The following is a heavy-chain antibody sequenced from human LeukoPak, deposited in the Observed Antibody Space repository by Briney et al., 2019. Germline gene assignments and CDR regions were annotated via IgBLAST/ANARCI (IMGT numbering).Heavy chain of an antibody. Sequence: GASVKVSCKASGYTFTSYGISWVRQAPGQGLEWMGWISAYNGNTNYAQKLQGRVTMTTDTSTSTAYMELRSLRSDDTAVYYCARDRGYCSGGSCRFDYWGQGTLVTVSS. CDR3: ARDRGYCSGGSCRFDY. CDR1: GYTFTSYG. CDR2: ISAYNGNT. J-gene: IGHJ4*02. V-gene: IGHV1-18*01. D-gene: IGHD2-15*01.